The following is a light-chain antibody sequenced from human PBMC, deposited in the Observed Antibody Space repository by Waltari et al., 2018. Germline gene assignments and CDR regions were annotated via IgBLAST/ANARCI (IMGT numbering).Light chain of an antibody. Sequence: DVVMTQSPLSLHITPGQPASMTCRSSQSLLHSNGNTYLSWFLQKPCQPPRRLSYKVSNRDTGVPDRFSGSGAATDFTLKISRVEAEDVGVYYCVQGTHFPPLTFGGGTKVEIK. CDR2: KVS. J-gene: IGKJ4*01. CDR3: VQGTHFPPLT. CDR1: QSLLHSNGNTY. V-gene: IGKV2-30*02.